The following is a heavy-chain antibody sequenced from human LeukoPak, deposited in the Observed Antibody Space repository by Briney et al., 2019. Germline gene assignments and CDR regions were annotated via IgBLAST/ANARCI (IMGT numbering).Heavy chain of an antibody. CDR2: ISSSSSDI. V-gene: IGHV3-21*01. CDR3: VTDYGGSSGAFDI. J-gene: IGHJ3*02. CDR1: GFTLSSYA. Sequence: GGSLRLSCTGSGFTLSSYATNWVRRAPGQGLEWVSSISSSSSDIYYTDSAKGRFTISRDNAKNSLYLQMNSLRAEDTAVYYCVTDYGGSSGAFDIWGQGTMVTVSS. D-gene: IGHD4-23*01.